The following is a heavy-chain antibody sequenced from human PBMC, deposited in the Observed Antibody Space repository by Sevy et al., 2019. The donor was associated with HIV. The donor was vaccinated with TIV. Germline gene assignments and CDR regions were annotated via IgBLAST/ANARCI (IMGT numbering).Heavy chain of an antibody. V-gene: IGHV3-30*03. J-gene: IGHJ5*02. CDR2: ISYDGSNK. D-gene: IGHD6-13*01. Sequence: GGSLRLSCAASGFTFSSYGMHWVRQAPGKGLEWVAVISYDGSNKYYADSVKGRFTISRDNSKNTLYLQMNSLRAEDTAVYYCARGIAVYNWFDPWGQGTLVTVS. CDR3: ARGIAVYNWFDP. CDR1: GFTFSSYG.